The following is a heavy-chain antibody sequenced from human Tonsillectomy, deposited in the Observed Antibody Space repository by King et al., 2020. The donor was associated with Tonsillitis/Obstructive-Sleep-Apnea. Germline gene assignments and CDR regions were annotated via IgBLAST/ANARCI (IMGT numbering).Heavy chain of an antibody. CDR1: GGSFSAYY. CDR2: INHSGST. CDR3: ARGDLLTGYYASTDFDY. V-gene: IGHV4-34*01. D-gene: IGHD3-9*01. J-gene: IGHJ4*02. Sequence: VQLQQWGAGLLKPSVPLSLTCAVYGGSFSAYYWSWIRQPPGKGLEWIGEINHSGSTKYNPSLKSRVIISLDTSKNQFSLKLSSVTAADTAVYYCARGDLLTGYYASTDFDYWGQGTLVTVSS.